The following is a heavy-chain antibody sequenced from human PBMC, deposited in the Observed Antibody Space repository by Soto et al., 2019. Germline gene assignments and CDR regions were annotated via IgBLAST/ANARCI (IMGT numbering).Heavy chain of an antibody. J-gene: IGHJ3*02. Sequence: QVQLQQWGAGLLKPSETLSLTCAVYGGFVSSGSYYWSWIRQPPGKGLEGIGEMSHSGGNHFLPPLKSRVTISVVTSKNQYSLKMSSVTAADTALYYCARVERGTATTVVDAFDIWGPGTMLTVSS. D-gene: IGHD1-1*01. V-gene: IGHV4-34*01. CDR3: ARVERGTATTVVDAFDI. CDR2: MSHSGGN. CDR1: GGFVSSGSYY.